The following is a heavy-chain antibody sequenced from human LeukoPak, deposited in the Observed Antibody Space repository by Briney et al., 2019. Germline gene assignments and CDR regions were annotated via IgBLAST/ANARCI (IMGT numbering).Heavy chain of an antibody. Sequence: GGSLRLSCAASGFTVSSNYMSWVCQAPGKGLEWVSIIYSAGSTYYADSVRGRFTISRDSSKNTVCLQMNSLRAEDTAVYYCASGGLGARKYYSDPFHYWGQGTLVTVSS. CDR2: IYSAGST. J-gene: IGHJ4*02. CDR1: GFTVSSNY. V-gene: IGHV3-53*01. D-gene: IGHD3-10*01. CDR3: ASGGLGARKYYSDPFHY.